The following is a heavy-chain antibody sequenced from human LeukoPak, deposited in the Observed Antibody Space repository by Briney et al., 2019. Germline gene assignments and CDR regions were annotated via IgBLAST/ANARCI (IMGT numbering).Heavy chain of an antibody. CDR2: IYYTGST. J-gene: IGHJ2*01. CDR1: GGSISRYY. CDR3: ARDPPWGSYYPRGYFDL. Sequence: SETLSLTCTVSGGSISRYYWNWIRQPPGKGLEWLGYIYYTGSTNYNPSLKSRVTISIDTSKNQFSLKLSSVTAADTAVYYCARDPPWGSYYPRGYFDLWGRGTLVTVSS. D-gene: IGHD1-26*01. V-gene: IGHV4-59*01.